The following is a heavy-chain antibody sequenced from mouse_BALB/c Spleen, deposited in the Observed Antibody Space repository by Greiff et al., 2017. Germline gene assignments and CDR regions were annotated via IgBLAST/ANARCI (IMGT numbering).Heavy chain of an antibody. V-gene: IGHV3-2*02. Sequence: EVQLQESGPGLVKPSQSLSLTCTVTGYSITSDYAWNWIRQFPGNKLEWMGYISYSGSTSYNPSLKSRISITRDTSKNQFFLQLNSVTTEDTATYYCARTVGGYYWYFDVWGAGTTVTVSS. CDR2: ISYSGST. CDR1: GYSITSDYA. J-gene: IGHJ1*01. CDR3: ARTVGGYYWYFDV. D-gene: IGHD1-1*02.